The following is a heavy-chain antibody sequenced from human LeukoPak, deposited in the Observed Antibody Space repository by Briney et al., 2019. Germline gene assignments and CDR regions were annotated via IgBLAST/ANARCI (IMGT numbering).Heavy chain of an antibody. CDR2: IKSKTDGGTT. Sequence: PSETLSLTCTVSGGSISTSNYYWGWIRQPPGKGLEWVGRIKSKTDGGTTDYAAPVNGRFTISRDDSKNTLYLQMNSLKTEDTAVYYCTQDSSGYSGSYYLGGYYYYYMDVWGKGTTVTISS. J-gene: IGHJ6*03. V-gene: IGHV3-15*01. CDR3: TQDSSGYSGSYYLGGYYYYYMDV. D-gene: IGHD1-26*01. CDR1: GGSISTSNYY.